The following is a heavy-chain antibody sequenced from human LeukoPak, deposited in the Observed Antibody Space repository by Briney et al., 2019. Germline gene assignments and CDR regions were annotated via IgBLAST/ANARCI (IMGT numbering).Heavy chain of an antibody. J-gene: IGHJ6*02. CDR1: GFTVSRNY. CDR2: IYSGGST. CDR3: ACADYGGNGYYYSGLDI. D-gene: IGHD4-23*01. V-gene: IGHV3-53*01. Sequence: GGSLRLSRAASGFTVSRNYMNWVRQAPGKGREWGLVIYSGGSTYYADSVKGRFTISRDNSKNTVYLQMKSLSAEATAVYYCACADYGGNGYYYSGLDIWGQGTTVTVSS.